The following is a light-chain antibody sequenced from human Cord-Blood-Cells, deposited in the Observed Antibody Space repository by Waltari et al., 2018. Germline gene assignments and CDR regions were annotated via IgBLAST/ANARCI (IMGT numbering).Light chain of an antibody. CDR2: DVS. J-gene: IGLJ3*02. V-gene: IGLV2-14*01. CDR1: SSDVGGYNY. Sequence: QSALTQPASVSGSPGQSIPISSTRPSSDVGGYNYVSWYHPHPGKAPKPIIYDVSNRPSGVSNRFSGSKSGNTASLTISGLQAEDEADYYCSSYTSSSTVFGGGTKLTVL. CDR3: SSYTSSSTV.